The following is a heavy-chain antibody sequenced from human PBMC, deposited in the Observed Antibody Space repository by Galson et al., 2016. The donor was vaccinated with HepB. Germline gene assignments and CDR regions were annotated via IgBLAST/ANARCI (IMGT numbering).Heavy chain of an antibody. D-gene: IGHD3-9*01. J-gene: IGHJ4*02. V-gene: IGHV3-30*18. Sequence: SLRLSCAASGFTFSTFAMNWVRQAPGTGLEWLALISYDRDHTYYADSVKGRCTISRDNSQNTLFLQMNSLRTADSAVYYCAKPIFNYDVLTCYDYWGPGALVTVSS. CDR3: AKPIFNYDVLTCYDY. CDR2: ISYDRDHT. CDR1: GFTFSTFA.